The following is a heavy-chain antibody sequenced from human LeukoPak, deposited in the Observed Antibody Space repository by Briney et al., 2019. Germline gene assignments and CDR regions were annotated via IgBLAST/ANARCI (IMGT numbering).Heavy chain of an antibody. V-gene: IGHV1-18*04. CDR1: GYTFTSYG. D-gene: IGHD5-18*01. CDR3: ARDGYSYGQTFDY. Sequence: ASVKVSCKASGYTFTSYGISWVRQAPGQGLEWMGWISAYNGNTNYAQKLQGRVTMTTDTSTSTDYMELRSLRADDTAVYYCARDGYSYGQTFDYWGQGTLVTVSS. CDR2: ISAYNGNT. J-gene: IGHJ4*02.